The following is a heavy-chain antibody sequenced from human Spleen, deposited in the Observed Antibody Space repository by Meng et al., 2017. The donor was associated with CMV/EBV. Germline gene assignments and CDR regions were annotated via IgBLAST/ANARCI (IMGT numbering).Heavy chain of an antibody. CDR2: IDHSGST. Sequence: TCAVCGGSFSGYYWSWIRQPPGKGLEWIGEIDHSGSTNYNPSLKGRVTISIDTSKNQISLKLSSATAADTAIYYCAPRQLLYRFWFHPWGQGTLAPSPQ. CDR3: APRQLLYRFWFHP. J-gene: IGHJ5*02. V-gene: IGHV4-34*01. CDR1: GGSFSGYY. D-gene: IGHD2-2*01.